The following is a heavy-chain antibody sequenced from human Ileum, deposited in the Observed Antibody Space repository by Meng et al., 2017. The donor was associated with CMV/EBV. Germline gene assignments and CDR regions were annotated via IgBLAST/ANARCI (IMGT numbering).Heavy chain of an antibody. V-gene: IGHV4-4*07. D-gene: IGHD3-16*01. CDR3: ARECVGEGSSCQWDYWFDP. J-gene: IGHJ5*02. CDR2: LYSSGSA. Sequence: QVPLHDSGPGRMKPSETLSLTCTVSGGSMNNYYWSWVRQPGGKGLEWIGRLYSSGSANYNPSFGDRVRVSIDTSKNQFSLKMYSVTAADTATYYCARECVGEGSSCQWDYWFDPWGQGILVTVSS. CDR1: GGSMNNYY.